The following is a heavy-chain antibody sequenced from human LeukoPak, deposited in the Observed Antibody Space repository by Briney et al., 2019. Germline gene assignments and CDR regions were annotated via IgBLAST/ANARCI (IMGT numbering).Heavy chain of an antibody. CDR2: IKSKTDGGAT. D-gene: IGHD1-26*01. CDR3: TTLVGAPTY. J-gene: IGHJ4*02. CDR1: GFTFSTYG. Sequence: GGSLRLSCAASGFTFSTYGMHWVRQAPGKGPEWVGRIKSKTDGGATDYAAPVKGRFSISRDDSKNTLYLEMTSLKTDDTAVYYCTTLVGAPTYWGQGTLVTVSS. V-gene: IGHV3-15*01.